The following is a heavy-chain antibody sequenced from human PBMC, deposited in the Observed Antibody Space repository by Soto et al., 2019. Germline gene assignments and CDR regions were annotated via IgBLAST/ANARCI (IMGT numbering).Heavy chain of an antibody. CDR1: GFTFSSYA. CDR3: AKDTPQGPIYYYYYGIDV. J-gene: IGHJ6*02. CDR2: ISGSGGST. Sequence: GGSLRLSCAASGFTFSSYAMSWVRQAPGKGLEWVSAISGSGGSTYYADSVKGRFTISRDNSKNTLYLQMNSLRAEDTAVYYCAKDTPQGPIYYYYYGIDVWGQGTTVTVSS. V-gene: IGHV3-23*01.